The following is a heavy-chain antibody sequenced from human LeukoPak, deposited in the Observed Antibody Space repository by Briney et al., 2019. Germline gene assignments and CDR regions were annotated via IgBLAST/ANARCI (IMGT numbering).Heavy chain of an antibody. V-gene: IGHV1-2*02. CDR3: ARYFGIEQLVDY. Sequence: ASVKVSCKASGYTFTGYYMHWVRQAPGQGLEWMGWINPNSGGTNYAQKFQGRVTMTRDTSISTAYMELSRLRSDDTAVYYCARYFGIEQLVDYWGQGTLVTVSS. D-gene: IGHD6-6*01. J-gene: IGHJ4*02. CDR2: INPNSGGT. CDR1: GYTFTGYY.